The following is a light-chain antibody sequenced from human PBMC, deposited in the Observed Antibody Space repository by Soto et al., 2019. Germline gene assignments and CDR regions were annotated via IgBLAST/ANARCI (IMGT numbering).Light chain of an antibody. J-gene: IGLJ1*01. V-gene: IGLV2-14*01. Sequence: QSALTQPASVSGSLGQSITISCTGTSSDVGGYNYVSWYQQYPGKAPKVIIYEVSNRPSGVSNRFFGSKSGYTASLTISGLQPEDEADYYCSSYTSISTYLFGTGTKVTVL. CDR1: SSDVGGYNY. CDR2: EVS. CDR3: SSYTSISTYL.